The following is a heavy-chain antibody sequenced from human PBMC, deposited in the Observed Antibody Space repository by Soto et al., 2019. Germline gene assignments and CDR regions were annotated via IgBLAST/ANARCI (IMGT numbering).Heavy chain of an antibody. D-gene: IGHD6-19*01. CDR1: GFTFSSYG. CDR3: ARDPGWYWFDP. V-gene: IGHV3-33*01. J-gene: IGHJ5*02. CDR2: IWYDGSNK. Sequence: QVQLVESGGGVVQPGRSLRLSCAASGFTFSSYGMHWVRQAPGKGLEWVAVIWYDGSNKYYADPVKGRFTISRDNSKNTLYLQMNSLRAEDTAVYYCARDPGWYWFDPWGQGTLVTVSS.